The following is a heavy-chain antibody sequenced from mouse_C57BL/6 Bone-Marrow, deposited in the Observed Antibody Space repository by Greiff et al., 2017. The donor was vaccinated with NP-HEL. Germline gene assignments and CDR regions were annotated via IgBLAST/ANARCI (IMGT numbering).Heavy chain of an antibody. CDR2: IWGGGST. Sequence: VKLMESGPGLVAPSQSLSITCTVSGFSLTSSGVDWVRQPPGTGLEWLGVIWGGGSTNYTSAPLSILSISKDNTKSQVFLKMNSLQTDDTAMYYCAATYGSIAYWGQGTLVTVSA. V-gene: IGHV2-9*01. CDR1: GFSLTSSG. CDR3: AATYGSIAY. J-gene: IGHJ3*01. D-gene: IGHD1-1*01.